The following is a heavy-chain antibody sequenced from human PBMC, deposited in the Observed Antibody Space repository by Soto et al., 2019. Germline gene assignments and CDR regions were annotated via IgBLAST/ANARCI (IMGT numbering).Heavy chain of an antibody. V-gene: IGHV1-69*13. CDR1: GGTFSSYA. CDR3: ARDITMVRGVIPWFDP. Sequence: SVKVSCKASGGTFSSYAISWVRQAPGQGLEWMGGIIPIFGTANYAQKFQGRVTITADESTSTAYMELSSLRSEDTAVYYCARDITMVRGVIPWFDPWGQGTLVTVSS. D-gene: IGHD3-10*01. CDR2: IIPIFGTA. J-gene: IGHJ5*02.